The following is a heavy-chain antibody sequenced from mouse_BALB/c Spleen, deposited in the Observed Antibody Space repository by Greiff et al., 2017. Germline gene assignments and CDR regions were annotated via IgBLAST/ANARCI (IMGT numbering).Heavy chain of an antibody. CDR2: INPYNDGT. CDR3: AGDYYGSSPKDAMDY. V-gene: IGHV1-14*01. CDR1: GYTFTSYV. D-gene: IGHD1-1*01. J-gene: IGHJ4*01. Sequence: EVQLQQSGPELVKPGASVKMSCKASGYTFTSYVMHWVKQKPGQGLEWIGYINPYNDGTKYNEKFKGKATLTSDKSSSTAYMELSSLTSEDSAVYYCAGDYYGSSPKDAMDYWGQGTSVTVSS.